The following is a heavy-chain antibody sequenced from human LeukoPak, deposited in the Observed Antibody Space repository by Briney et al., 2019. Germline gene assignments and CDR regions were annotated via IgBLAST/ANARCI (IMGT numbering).Heavy chain of an antibody. D-gene: IGHD3-10*01. V-gene: IGHV1-18*01. CDR3: ASFEVGA. Sequence: GASVKVSCKASGYTFTSYGISWVRQAPGQGLEWLGWISVYNGHTNYAQKLQGRVTMTTDTSTTTAYMELRTLRSDDTAVYYCASFEVGAWGQGTLVTVSS. CDR1: GYTFTSYG. CDR2: ISVYNGHT. J-gene: IGHJ5*02.